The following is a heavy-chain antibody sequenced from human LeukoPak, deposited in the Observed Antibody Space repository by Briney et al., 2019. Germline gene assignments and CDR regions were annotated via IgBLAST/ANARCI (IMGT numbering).Heavy chain of an antibody. D-gene: IGHD5/OR15-5a*01. V-gene: IGHV3-48*01. CDR2: ISGGSGTI. CDR1: GFTFSDYW. Sequence: GGSLRLSCAASGFTFSDYWMNWVRQAPGKGLEWLAYISGGSGTIAYADSVKGRFTISRDNAKNSLYLQMNGLRAEDMAVYFCARDVSFSFDYWGQGTLVTVSS. CDR3: ARDVSFSFDY. J-gene: IGHJ4*02.